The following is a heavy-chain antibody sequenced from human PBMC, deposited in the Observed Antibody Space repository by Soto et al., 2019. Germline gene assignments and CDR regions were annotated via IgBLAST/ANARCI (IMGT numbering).Heavy chain of an antibody. CDR1: GGSISRGAYF. CDR2: ISYTGAT. V-gene: IGHV4-31*03. Sequence: QVHLQESGPGQVRPSQTLSLSCSVSGGSISRGAYFWTWIRQFPGKGLEWIAYISYTGATSYNPSLRIRVTILADTSKNQFSLKLNSVTSADTAVYYCARGGPVSVSPAWQLLGYFDYWGQGTLVTVSS. CDR3: ARGGPVSVSPAWQLLGYFDY. J-gene: IGHJ4*02. D-gene: IGHD2-15*01.